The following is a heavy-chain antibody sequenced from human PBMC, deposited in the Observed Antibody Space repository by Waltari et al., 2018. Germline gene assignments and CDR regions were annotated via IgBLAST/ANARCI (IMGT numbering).Heavy chain of an antibody. CDR3: ARDLDGDSNLDY. D-gene: IGHD2-21*02. CDR1: GFTFRVPD. V-gene: IGHV3-72*01. J-gene: IGHJ4*02. Sequence: EVQLVESGGGLVQSGGSLRLSCAASGFTFRVPDMAWVRQAPEKGLEWVGRTRNKAHSYTTEYAASVKGRFTISRDDSKNSLHLQMNSLKIEDTAVYYCARDLDGDSNLDYWGQGTLVTVSS. CDR2: TRNKAHSYTT.